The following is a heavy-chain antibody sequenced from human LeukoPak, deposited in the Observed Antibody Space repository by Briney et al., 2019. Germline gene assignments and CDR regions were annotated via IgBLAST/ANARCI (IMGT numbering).Heavy chain of an antibody. CDR3: AKHNIDY. CDR2: IWFDGSNK. Sequence: GSLRLSCAASGFIFSNDAMHWVRQAPGKGLEWVAFIWFDGSNKHYADSVKGRFTISRDNSEDTLYLQMNSLRAEDTAVYYCAKHNIDYWGQGTLVTVSS. D-gene: IGHD1-1*01. V-gene: IGHV3-30*02. J-gene: IGHJ4*02. CDR1: GFIFSNDA.